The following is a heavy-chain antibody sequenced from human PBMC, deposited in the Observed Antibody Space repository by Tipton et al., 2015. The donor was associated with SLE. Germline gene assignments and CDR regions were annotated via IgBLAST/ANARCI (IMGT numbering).Heavy chain of an antibody. CDR1: GLTFNRYA. J-gene: IGHJ6*02. V-gene: IGHV3-23*01. CDR3: AKDLRPLDYYYGMDV. Sequence: SLRLSCAASGLTFNRYAMSWVRQAPGKGPEWVSAISGSGASTYYVDSVKGRFTISRDNSKNTLYLQMNSLRAEDAAVYYCAKDLRPLDYYYGMDVWGQGTTVTVSS. CDR2: ISGSGAST.